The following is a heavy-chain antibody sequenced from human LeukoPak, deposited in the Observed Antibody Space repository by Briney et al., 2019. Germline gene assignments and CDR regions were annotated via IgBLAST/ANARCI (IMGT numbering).Heavy chain of an antibody. D-gene: IGHD3-22*01. V-gene: IGHV1-46*01. Sequence: ASVKVSCKASGYTFTTYYMHWVRQAPGQGLEWMGIINPSGGSTDYAQKFQGRVTMTRDTSTSTVYMELSSLRSEDTAVYYCAMGAGYLGAFDIWGQGTMVTVSS. CDR1: GYTFTTYY. CDR2: INPSGGST. CDR3: AMGAGYLGAFDI. J-gene: IGHJ3*02.